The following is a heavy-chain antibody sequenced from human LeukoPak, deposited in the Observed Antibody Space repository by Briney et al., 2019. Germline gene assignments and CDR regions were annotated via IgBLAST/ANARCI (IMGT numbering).Heavy chain of an antibody. CDR3: AREISSWYRTEGRFDP. CDR2: IKQDGSEK. Sequence: GGSLRLSCEASGFTFSSYAMSWVRQAPGKGLEWVANIKQDGSEKYYVDSVNGRFTISRDNAKNSLYLQMNSLRAEDTAVYYCAREISSWYRTEGRFDPWGQGILVTVSS. CDR1: GFTFSSYA. V-gene: IGHV3-7*01. J-gene: IGHJ5*02. D-gene: IGHD6-13*01.